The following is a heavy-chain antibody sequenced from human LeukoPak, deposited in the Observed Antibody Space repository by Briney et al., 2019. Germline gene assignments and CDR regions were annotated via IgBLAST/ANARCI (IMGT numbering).Heavy chain of an antibody. Sequence: PGGSLRLSCAASGFTFSSYGMHWVRQAPGKGLEWVAVIWYDGSNKYYADSVKGRFTISRDNSKNTLYLQMNSLRAEDTAVYYCARAVSSSSPGFYYYYYYMDVWGKGTTVTVSS. CDR3: ARAVSSSSPGFYYYYYYMDV. J-gene: IGHJ6*03. CDR1: GFTFSSYG. V-gene: IGHV3-33*01. D-gene: IGHD6-6*01. CDR2: IWYDGSNK.